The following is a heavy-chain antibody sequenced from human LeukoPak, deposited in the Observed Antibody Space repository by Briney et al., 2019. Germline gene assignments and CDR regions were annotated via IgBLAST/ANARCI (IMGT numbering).Heavy chain of an antibody. V-gene: IGHV4-59*01. CDR1: GGSISPSY. Sequence: SETLSLTCTVSGGSISPSYWSWIRQPPGKGLDWIGYIYYSGNTRYNPSLKSRVTISLDTSKNQFSLKLSSVTAADTAVYYCARGGLYYDILTGFDYWGQGTLVTVSS. CDR3: ARGGLYYDILTGFDY. J-gene: IGHJ4*02. CDR2: IYYSGNT. D-gene: IGHD3-9*01.